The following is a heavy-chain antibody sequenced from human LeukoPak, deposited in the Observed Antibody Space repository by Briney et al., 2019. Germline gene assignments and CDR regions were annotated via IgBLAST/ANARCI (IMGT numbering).Heavy chain of an antibody. V-gene: IGHV4-61*08. CDR3: ARGGAARLHFQN. D-gene: IGHD6-6*01. J-gene: IGHJ1*01. CDR1: GGSISSGGYY. Sequence: SQTLSLTCTVSGGSISSGGYYWNWIRQPPGKGLEWIGYIYHSGSTNYNPSLQSRVTISVDTSKNQFSLNLNSVTAADTAVYYCARGGAARLHFQNWGQGTLVTVSS. CDR2: IYHSGST.